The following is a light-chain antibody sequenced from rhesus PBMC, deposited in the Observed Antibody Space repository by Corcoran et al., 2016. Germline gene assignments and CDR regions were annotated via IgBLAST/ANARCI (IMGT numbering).Light chain of an antibody. CDR1: QGISTH. CDR3: HQHDTYPFT. V-gene: IGKV1-28*02. Sequence: DIQMTQSPSSLSASVGDTVPITCRESQGISTHLNWYQQKPGRAPKVLLYAASNLQSGVPSRFSGSGSGTDFTLTISTLQPEDFASYYCHQHDTYPFTFGPGTKLDIK. J-gene: IGKJ3*01. CDR2: AAS.